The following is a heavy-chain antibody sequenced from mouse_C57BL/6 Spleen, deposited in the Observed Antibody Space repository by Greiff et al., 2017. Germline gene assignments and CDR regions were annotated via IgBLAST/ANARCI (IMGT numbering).Heavy chain of an antibody. Sequence: EVKLEESGGGLVQPGGSMKLSCVASGFTFSNYWMNWVRQSPEKGLEWVAQIRLKSDNYATHYAESVKGRFTISRDDSKSSVYLQMNNLRAEDTGIYYCTAHLTGTRWGQGTTLTVSS. CDR2: IRLKSDNYAT. V-gene: IGHV6-3*01. J-gene: IGHJ2*01. D-gene: IGHD4-1*01. CDR1: GFTFSNYW. CDR3: TAHLTGTR.